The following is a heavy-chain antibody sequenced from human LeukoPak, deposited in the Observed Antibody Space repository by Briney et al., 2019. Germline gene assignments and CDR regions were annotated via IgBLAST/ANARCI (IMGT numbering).Heavy chain of an antibody. Sequence: VSVKVSCKASGYTFTGYYMHWVRQAPGQGLEWMGWINPNSGGTNYAQKFQGRVTMTRDTSISTAYMELSRLRSDDTALYYCARERYYSSGNYNNRIDYWGQGTLVTVSS. CDR2: INPNSGGT. V-gene: IGHV1-2*02. CDR3: ARERYYSSGNYNNRIDY. J-gene: IGHJ4*02. CDR1: GYTFTGYY. D-gene: IGHD3-10*01.